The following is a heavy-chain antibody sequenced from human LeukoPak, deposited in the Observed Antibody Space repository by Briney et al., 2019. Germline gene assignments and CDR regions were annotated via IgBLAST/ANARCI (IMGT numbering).Heavy chain of an antibody. Sequence: SETLSLTCAVYGGSFSGYYWSWIRQPPGKGLEWIGEINHSGSTNYNPSPKSRVTISVDTSKNQFSLKLSSVTAADTAVYYCAAPRTRDYYYDSSGYYFSDAFDIWGQGTMVTVSS. CDR1: GGSFSGYY. D-gene: IGHD3-22*01. CDR2: INHSGST. V-gene: IGHV4-34*01. J-gene: IGHJ3*02. CDR3: AAPRTRDYYYDSSGYYFSDAFDI.